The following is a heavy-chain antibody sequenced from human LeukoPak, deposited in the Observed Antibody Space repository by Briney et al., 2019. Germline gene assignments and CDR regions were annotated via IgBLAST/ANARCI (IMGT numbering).Heavy chain of an antibody. CDR2: IWYDGSNK. CDR1: GLTFSSYG. CDR3: ARERSGIVATPYYYGMDV. Sequence: GGSLRLSCAASGLTFSSYGMHWVRQAPGKGLEWVAVIWYDGSNKYYADSVKGRFTISRDNSKNTLYLQMNSLRAEDTAVYYCARERSGIVATPYYYGMDVWGKGTTVTVSS. D-gene: IGHD5-12*01. J-gene: IGHJ6*04. V-gene: IGHV3-33*01.